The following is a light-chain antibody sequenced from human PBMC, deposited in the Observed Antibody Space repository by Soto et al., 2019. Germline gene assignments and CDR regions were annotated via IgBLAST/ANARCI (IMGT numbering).Light chain of an antibody. CDR2: RAS. CDR1: QNIYYN. V-gene: IGKV3-15*01. CDR3: LQYHNLWA. Sequence: MTQSPSTVSVSTGESATLSCRASQNIYYNVAWYQHRPGQAPRLLIYRASTWAPGVPARFSGSGSGTEFTRTLSSLQPEDFTVYSFLQYHNLWAFGQGTKVEI. J-gene: IGKJ1*01.